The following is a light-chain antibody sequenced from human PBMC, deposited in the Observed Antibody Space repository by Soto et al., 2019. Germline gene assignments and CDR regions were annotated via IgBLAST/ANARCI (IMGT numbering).Light chain of an antibody. V-gene: IGLV2-14*01. Sequence: QSVLTQPASVSGSPGQSITISCTGTSSDIGGYHYVSWYQQHPGKAPKLMIYEVSNRPSGVSHRFSGSKSGNTASLSISGLQAEDEADYYCCSYRSVDVHVFGTGTKVTVL. CDR2: EVS. CDR1: SSDIGGYHY. CDR3: CSYRSVDVHV. J-gene: IGLJ1*01.